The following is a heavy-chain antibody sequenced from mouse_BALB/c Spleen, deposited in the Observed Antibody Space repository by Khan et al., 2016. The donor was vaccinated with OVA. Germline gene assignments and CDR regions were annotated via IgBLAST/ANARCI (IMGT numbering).Heavy chain of an antibody. D-gene: IGHD1-1*01. J-gene: IGHJ1*01. V-gene: IGHV2-6-4*01. CDR2: KWGGGST. CDR3: TKNLYAGGYWYFDI. CDR1: GFSLSRYT. Sequence: QVQLKQSGPGLVAPSQSLSITCTVSGFSLSRYTIHWVRQPPGKGREWLGMKWGGGSTDYHAALTARLRVTKDNSKSQVYWCMNSLPTDDTAMNYFTKNLYAGGYWYFDIWGPGTTITVSS.